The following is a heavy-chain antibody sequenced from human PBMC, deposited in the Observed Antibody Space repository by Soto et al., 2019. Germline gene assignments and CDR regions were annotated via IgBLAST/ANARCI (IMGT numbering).Heavy chain of an antibody. D-gene: IGHD2-15*01. J-gene: IGHJ6*02. CDR3: AVVVAASQHYGMDV. CDR2: IIPIFGTA. Sequence: VASVKVSCKASGGTFSSYAISWVRQAPGQGLEWMGGIIPIFGTANYAQKLQGRVTITADESTSTAYMELSSLRSEDTAVYYCAVVVAASQHYGMDVWGQGTTVTVSS. V-gene: IGHV1-69*13. CDR1: GGTFSSYA.